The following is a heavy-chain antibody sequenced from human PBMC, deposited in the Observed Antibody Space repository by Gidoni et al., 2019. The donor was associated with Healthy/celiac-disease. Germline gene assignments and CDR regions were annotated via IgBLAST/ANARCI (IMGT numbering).Heavy chain of an antibody. D-gene: IGHD6-13*01. CDR1: GDSVSSNSAA. V-gene: IGHV6-1*01. CDR3: AIGKIAAAGTRYYYGMDV. J-gene: IGHJ6*02. Sequence: QVQLQQSGPGLVKPSQTVPLTWAISGDSVSSNSAAGNWIRQSPSRGLEWLGRTYYRSKWYNDYAVSVKSRITINPATSKTQFSLLLNSVTPEDTAVYYCAIGKIAAAGTRYYYGMDVWGQGTTVTVSS. CDR2: TYYRSKWYN.